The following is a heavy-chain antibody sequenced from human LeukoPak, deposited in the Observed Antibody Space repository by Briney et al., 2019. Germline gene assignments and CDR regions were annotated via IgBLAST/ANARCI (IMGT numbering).Heavy chain of an antibody. CDR3: ARGRWYSSSSRPTSRPYYFDY. CDR2: INHSGST. V-gene: IGHV4-34*01. D-gene: IGHD6-6*01. CDR1: GGSFSGYY. J-gene: IGHJ4*02. Sequence: SETLSLTCAVYGGSFSGYYWSWIRQPPGKGLEWLGEINHSGSTNYNPSLKSRVTISVDTSKNQFSLKLSSVTAADTAVYYCARGRWYSSSSRPTSRPYYFDYWGQGTLVTVSS.